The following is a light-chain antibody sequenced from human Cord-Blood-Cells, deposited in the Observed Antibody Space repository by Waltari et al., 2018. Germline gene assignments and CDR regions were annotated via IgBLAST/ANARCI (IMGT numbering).Light chain of an antibody. V-gene: IGKV1-8*01. CDR1: QGISSY. CDR3: QQYYSYPLT. J-gene: IGKJ4*01. Sequence: AIWMTQSPSSFSASTGDRVTTTCRASQGISSYLAWYQQKPGKAPKLLIYAASTLQSGVPSRFSGSGSGTDFTLTISCLQSEDFATYYCQQYYSYPLTFGGGTKVEIK. CDR2: AAS.